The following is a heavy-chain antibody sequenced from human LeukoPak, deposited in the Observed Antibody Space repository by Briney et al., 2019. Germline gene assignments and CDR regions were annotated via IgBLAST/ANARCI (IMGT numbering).Heavy chain of an antibody. V-gene: IGHV4-34*01. CDR2: INHSGST. CDR3: AREDSGSYYNYYYFYMDV. Sequence: SETLSLTCAVYGGSFSGYYWSWIRQPPGKGLEWIGEINHSGSTNYNPSLKSRVTISVDTSKNQFSLRLSSVTAADTAVYYCAREDSGSYYNYYYFYMDVWGKGTTVTVSS. CDR1: GGSFSGYY. D-gene: IGHD3-10*01. J-gene: IGHJ6*03.